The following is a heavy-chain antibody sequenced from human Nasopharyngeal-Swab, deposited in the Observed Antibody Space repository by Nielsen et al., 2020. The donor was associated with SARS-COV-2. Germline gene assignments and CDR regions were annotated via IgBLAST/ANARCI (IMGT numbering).Heavy chain of an antibody. D-gene: IGHD6-6*01. Sequence: SETPSPPFALFGWSFRGYYWGWIPQPPGKGLEWIGEINHSGSTNYNPSLKSRVTISVDTSKNQFSLKLSSVTAADTAVYYCARLAIAARRGSGDYWGQGTLVTVSS. J-gene: IGHJ4*02. CDR2: INHSGST. CDR3: ARLAIAARRGSGDY. V-gene: IGHV4-34*01. CDR1: GWSFRGYY.